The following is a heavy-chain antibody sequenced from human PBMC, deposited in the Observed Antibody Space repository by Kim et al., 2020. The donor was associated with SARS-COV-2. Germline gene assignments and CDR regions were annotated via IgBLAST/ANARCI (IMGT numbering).Heavy chain of an antibody. Sequence: ASVKVSCKVSGYTLTELSMHWVRQAPGKGLEWMGGFDPEDGETIYAQKFQGRVTMTEDTSTDTAYMELSSLRSEDTAVYYCATGVRVGAMTGAIDYWGQGTLVTVSS. V-gene: IGHV1-24*01. D-gene: IGHD1-26*01. CDR3: ATGVRVGAMTGAIDY. J-gene: IGHJ4*02. CDR2: FDPEDGET. CDR1: GYTLTELS.